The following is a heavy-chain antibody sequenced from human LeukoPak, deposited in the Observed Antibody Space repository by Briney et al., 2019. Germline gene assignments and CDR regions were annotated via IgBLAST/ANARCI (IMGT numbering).Heavy chain of an antibody. Sequence: SETLSLTCTVSGGSISSYYWRWIRQPPGKGLEWIGYIYYSGSTNYNPSLKSRVTISVDTSKNQFSLKLSSVTAADTAVYYCARAPNYYDSSGYYYYDYWGQGTLVTVSS. D-gene: IGHD3-22*01. V-gene: IGHV4-59*01. CDR3: ARAPNYYDSSGYYYYDY. J-gene: IGHJ4*02. CDR2: IYYSGST. CDR1: GGSISSYY.